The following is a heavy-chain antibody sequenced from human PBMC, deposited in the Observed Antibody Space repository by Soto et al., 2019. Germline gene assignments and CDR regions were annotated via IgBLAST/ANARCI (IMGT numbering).Heavy chain of an antibody. CDR1: GYTFTSYG. V-gene: IGHV1-18*01. Sequence: ASVKVSCKASGYTFTSYGISWVRQAPGQGLEWMGWISAYNGNTNYAQKLQGRVTMTTDTSTSTAYMELRSLRSDDTAVYYCARLGYCSGGSCYEWWFDPWGQGTLVTVSS. J-gene: IGHJ5*02. CDR2: ISAYNGNT. CDR3: ARLGYCSGGSCYEWWFDP. D-gene: IGHD2-15*01.